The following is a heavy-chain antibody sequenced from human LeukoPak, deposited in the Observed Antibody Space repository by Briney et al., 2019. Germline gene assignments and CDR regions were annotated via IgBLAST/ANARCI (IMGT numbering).Heavy chain of an antibody. J-gene: IGHJ4*02. D-gene: IGHD3-10*01. CDR1: GGPISSGSYY. CDR2: IYTSGST. Sequence: PSQTLPLTCTVSGGPISSGSYYWSWIRQPAGKGLEWIGRIYTSGSTNYNPSLKSRVTISVDTSKNQFSLKLSSVTAADTAVYYCAGTTGSSGGYWGQGTLVTVSS. CDR3: AGTTGSSGGY. V-gene: IGHV4-61*02.